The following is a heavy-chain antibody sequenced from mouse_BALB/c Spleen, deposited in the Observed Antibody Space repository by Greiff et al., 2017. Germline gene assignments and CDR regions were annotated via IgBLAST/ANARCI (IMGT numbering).Heavy chain of an antibody. V-gene: IGHV7-3*02. CDR2: IRNKANGYTT. CDR3: ARFSVWVFDY. J-gene: IGHJ2*01. Sequence: EVKLVESGGGLVQPGGSLRLSCATSGFTFTDYYMSWVRQPPGKALEWLGFIRNKANGYTTEYSASVKGRFTISRDNSQSILYLQMNTLRAEDSATYHCARFSVWVFDYWGQGTTLTVSS. D-gene: IGHD4-1*01. CDR1: GFTFTDYY.